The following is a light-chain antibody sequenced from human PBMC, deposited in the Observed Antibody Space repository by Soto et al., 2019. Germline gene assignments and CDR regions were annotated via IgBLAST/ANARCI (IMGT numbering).Light chain of an antibody. Sequence: EIVLTQSPGTLSLSPGERATLYCRASQSVPSNFLAWYQQRPGQAPTLLIYDVSRRAAGIPDRFSGRGSGTDFTLTISRLEPEDFAVYYCQQYDSSWTFGQGTKVEIK. CDR1: QSVPSNF. V-gene: IGKV3-20*01. CDR2: DVS. CDR3: QQYDSSWT. J-gene: IGKJ1*01.